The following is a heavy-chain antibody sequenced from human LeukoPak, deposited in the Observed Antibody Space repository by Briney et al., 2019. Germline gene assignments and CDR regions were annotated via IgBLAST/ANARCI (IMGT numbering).Heavy chain of an antibody. CDR1: GGSNSRGGYH. J-gene: IGHJ5*02. CDR3: ARTAYSSGWYWDWFDP. CDR2: IYYSEST. V-gene: IGHV4-31*03. D-gene: IGHD6-19*01. Sequence: SQTLSLTCTVSGGSNSRGGYHWSCIRQHPGKGLEWIGYIYYSESTYYNPSLKSRVTISVDTSKNQFSLKLSSVTAADTAVYYCARTAYSSGWYWDWFDPWGQGNLVTVSS.